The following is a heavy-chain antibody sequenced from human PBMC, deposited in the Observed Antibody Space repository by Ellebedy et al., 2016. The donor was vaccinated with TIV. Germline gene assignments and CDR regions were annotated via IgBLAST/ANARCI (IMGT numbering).Heavy chain of an antibody. CDR3: ARRGLLWFAGSPGEWFDP. V-gene: IGHV4-59*08. J-gene: IGHJ5*02. CDR1: GGSINSYY. D-gene: IGHD3-10*01. CDR2: IYYGGST. Sequence: MPSETLSLTCTVSGGSINSYYWSWIRQSPGKGLEWIGYIYYGGSTNYNPSLKSRVTMSADTSKNQFSLKLSSVTAADTAVYYCARRGLLWFAGSPGEWFDPWGQGTLVSVSS.